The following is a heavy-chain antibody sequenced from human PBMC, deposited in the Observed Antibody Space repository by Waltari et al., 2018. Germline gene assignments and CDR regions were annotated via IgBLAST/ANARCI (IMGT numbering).Heavy chain of an antibody. V-gene: IGHV4-59*08. CDR3: ARRGKGGAFDI. J-gene: IGHJ3*02. Sequence: QVQLQESGPGLVKPSETLSLTCTVSGGSISSYYWSWLRPPPGKGLEWIGYIYYSGSTNYNPSLKSRVTISVDTSKNQFSLKLSSVTAADTAVYYCARRGKGGAFDIWGQGTMVTVSS. CDR2: IYYSGST. CDR1: GGSISSYY. D-gene: IGHD2-15*01.